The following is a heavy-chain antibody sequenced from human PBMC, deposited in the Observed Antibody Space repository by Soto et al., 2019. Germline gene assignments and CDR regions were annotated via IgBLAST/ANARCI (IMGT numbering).Heavy chain of an antibody. CDR2: IKMHGSEK. V-gene: IGHV3-7*01. Sequence: LRLSCAASGFNFGSYWMCWFRHAPGKVPESLGTIKMHGSEKKYVEFVKGRFTMPRENAKSSLYLTRHRVRGDATAVYYCQRDSGYGSGDSVHHYCDYWGHGTLLTVSS. CDR1: GFNFGSYW. D-gene: IGHD3-10*01. CDR3: QRDSGYGSGDSVHHYCDY. J-gene: IGHJ4*01.